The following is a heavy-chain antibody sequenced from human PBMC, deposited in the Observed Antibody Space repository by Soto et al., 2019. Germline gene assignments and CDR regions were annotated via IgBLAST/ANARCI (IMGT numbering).Heavy chain of an antibody. Sequence: GESLKISCKGSGYSFTSYWIGWVRQMPGKGLEWMGIIYPGDSDTRYSPSFQGQVTISADKSISTAYLQWSSLKASDTAMYYCARHLGYCSSTSCYSVVGNYYYGMDVWGQGTTVTVSS. J-gene: IGHJ6*02. V-gene: IGHV5-51*01. D-gene: IGHD2-2*01. CDR1: GYSFTSYW. CDR3: ARHLGYCSSTSCYSVVGNYYYGMDV. CDR2: IYPGDSDT.